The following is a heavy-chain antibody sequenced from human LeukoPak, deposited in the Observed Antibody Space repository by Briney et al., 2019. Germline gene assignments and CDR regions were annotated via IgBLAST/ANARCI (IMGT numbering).Heavy chain of an antibody. Sequence: GGSLRLSCAASGFTFSSHAMHWVRQAPGKGLEWVAVISYDGGDSVYAESVKGRFTISRDNSKNTLYLQMNSLRAEDTAVYYCAREQPAAGTLDYWGQGTLVTVSS. CDR1: GFTFSSHA. D-gene: IGHD6-13*01. CDR2: ISYDGGDS. V-gene: IGHV3-30*03. J-gene: IGHJ4*02. CDR3: AREQPAAGTLDY.